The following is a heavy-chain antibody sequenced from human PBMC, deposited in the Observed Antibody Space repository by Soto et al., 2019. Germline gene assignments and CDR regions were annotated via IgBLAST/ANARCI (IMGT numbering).Heavy chain of an antibody. CDR2: IYHSGST. J-gene: IGHJ4*02. CDR3: ARASSGWYSYFDH. CDR1: GYSISRGYY. Sequence: PETLSLTCAVSGYSISRGYYWGWIRQPPGKGLEWIGSIYHSGSTYYNPSLKSRVTISVDTSKNQFSLKLSSVTAADTAVYYCARASSGWYSYFDHWGQGTLVTVSS. V-gene: IGHV4-38-2*01. D-gene: IGHD6-19*01.